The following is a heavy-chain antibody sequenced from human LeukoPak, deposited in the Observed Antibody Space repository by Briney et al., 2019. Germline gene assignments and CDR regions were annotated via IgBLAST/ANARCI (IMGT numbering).Heavy chain of an antibody. CDR1: GGSISSYY. CDR2: IYYSGST. Sequence: SETPSLTCTVSGGSISSYYWSWIRQPPGKGLEWIGYIYYSGSTNYNPSLKSRVTISVDTSKNQFSLKLSSVTAADTAVYYCARAGIWFLDGGTNWFDPWGQGTLVTVSS. CDR3: ARAGIWFLDGGTNWFDP. D-gene: IGHD3-10*01. J-gene: IGHJ5*02. V-gene: IGHV4-59*08.